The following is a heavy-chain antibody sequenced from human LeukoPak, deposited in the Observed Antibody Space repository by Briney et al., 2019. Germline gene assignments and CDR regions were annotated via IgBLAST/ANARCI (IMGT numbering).Heavy chain of an antibody. CDR1: GGSISSSC. J-gene: IGHJ4*02. CDR2: VFITGST. D-gene: IGHD3-22*01. V-gene: IGHV4-4*07. CDR3: ARDEKAGDRGGYAPRFDW. Sequence: PSETLSLTCTHSGGSISSSCWIFIRQLARKGLELIGPVFITGSTNYNPSLESRITMSGDTYKNQFSLWLRSVTAADTAMYYCARDEKAGDRGGYAPRFDWWGPGTLVTVSS.